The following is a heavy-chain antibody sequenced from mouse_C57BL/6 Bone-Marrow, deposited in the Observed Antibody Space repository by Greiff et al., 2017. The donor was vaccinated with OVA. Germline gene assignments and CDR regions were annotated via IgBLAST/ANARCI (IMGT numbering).Heavy chain of an antibody. V-gene: IGHV1-82*01. Sequence: LVESGPELVKPGASVKISCKASGYAFSSSWMNWVKQRPGKGLEWIGRIYPGDGDTNYNGKFKGKATLTADKSSSTAYMQLSSLTSEDSAVYFCAREDGSSPYYAMDYWGQGTSVTVSS. CDR1: GYAFSSSW. D-gene: IGHD1-1*01. J-gene: IGHJ4*01. CDR3: AREDGSSPYYAMDY. CDR2: IYPGDGDT.